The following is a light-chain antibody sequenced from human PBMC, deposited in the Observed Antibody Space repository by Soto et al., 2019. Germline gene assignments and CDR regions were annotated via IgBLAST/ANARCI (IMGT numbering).Light chain of an antibody. CDR3: QQYYKLPWT. V-gene: IGKV3-15*01. CDR1: QSVSSN. J-gene: IGKJ1*01. CDR2: GAS. Sequence: EIMMTQSPATLSVSPGERVTLSCRASQSVSSNLAWYQQKPGQAPRLLVYGASTRATGIPARFSGSGSGTEFTLTISSLQSEDFAVYCCQQYYKLPWTFGQGTKVDIK.